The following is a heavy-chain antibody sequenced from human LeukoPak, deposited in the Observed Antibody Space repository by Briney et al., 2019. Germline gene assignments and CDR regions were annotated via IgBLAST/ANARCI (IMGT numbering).Heavy chain of an antibody. CDR3: ARVGIAVRENYYYYYMDV. D-gene: IGHD6-19*01. CDR2: IYYSGST. CDR1: GGSISSHY. Sequence: SETLSLTCTVSGGSISSHYWSWIRQPPGKGLEWIGYIYYSGSTNYNPSLKSRVTISVDTSKNQFSLKLSSVTAADTAVYYCARVGIAVRENYYYYYMDVWGKGTTVTVSS. J-gene: IGHJ6*03. V-gene: IGHV4-59*11.